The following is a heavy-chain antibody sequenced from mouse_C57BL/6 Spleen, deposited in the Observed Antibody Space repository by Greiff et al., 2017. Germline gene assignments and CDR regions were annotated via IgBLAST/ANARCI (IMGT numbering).Heavy chain of an antibody. CDR3: ARQGDWGDY. CDR1: GYTFTSYG. D-gene: IGHD4-1*01. V-gene: IGHV1-81*01. J-gene: IGHJ2*01. Sequence: QVHVKQSGAELARPGASVKLSCKASGYTFTSYGISWVKQRTGQGLEWIGEIYPRSGNTYYNEKFKGKATLTADKSSSTAYMELRSLTSEDAAVYFCARQGDWGDYGGQGTTLTVSS. CDR2: IYPRSGNT.